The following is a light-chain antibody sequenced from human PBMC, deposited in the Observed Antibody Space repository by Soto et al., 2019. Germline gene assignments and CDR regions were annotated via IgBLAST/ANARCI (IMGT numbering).Light chain of an antibody. Sequence: QSVLTQPASVSGSPGQSITISCTGTSSDVGSHNFVSWHQQHPGKAPKFMLYGVNNRPSGVSNRFSGSKSGNTASLTISGLQAEDEADYYCSSYTSTNTWVFGGGTKVTVL. CDR1: SSDVGSHNF. CDR3: SSYTSTNTWV. V-gene: IGLV2-14*01. J-gene: IGLJ3*02. CDR2: GVN.